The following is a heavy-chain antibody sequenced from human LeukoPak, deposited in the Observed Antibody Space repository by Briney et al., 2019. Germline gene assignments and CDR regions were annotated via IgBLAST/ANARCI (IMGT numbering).Heavy chain of an antibody. CDR3: ARDGDIAAADLFDY. CDR2: ISAYSGNT. V-gene: IGHV1-18*01. J-gene: IGHJ4*02. CDR1: GYTFTSYG. Sequence: ASVKVSCKASGYTFTSYGISWVRQAPGQGLEWMGWISAYSGNTNYAQKLQGRVTMTTDTSTSTAYMELRSLRSDDTAVYYCARDGDIAAADLFDYWGQGTLVTVSS. D-gene: IGHD6-13*01.